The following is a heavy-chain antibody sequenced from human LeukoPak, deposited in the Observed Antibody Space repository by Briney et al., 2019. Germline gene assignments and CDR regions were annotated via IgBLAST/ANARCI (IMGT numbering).Heavy chain of an antibody. D-gene: IGHD6-13*01. V-gene: IGHV3-48*02. CDR3: VYGSSWEYYFDY. Sequence: GGSLRLSCAASGFTFSSYGMHWVRQAPGKGPEWVSFISGSSTTIHYADSVKGRFTVSRDNAKKSLYLQMNSLRDEDTAVYYCVYGSSWEYYFDYWGQGTLVTASS. J-gene: IGHJ4*02. CDR2: ISGSSTTI. CDR1: GFTFSSYG.